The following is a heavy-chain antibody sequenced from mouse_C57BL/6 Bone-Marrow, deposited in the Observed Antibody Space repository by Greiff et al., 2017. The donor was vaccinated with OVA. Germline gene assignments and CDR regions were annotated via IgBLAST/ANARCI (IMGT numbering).Heavy chain of an antibody. CDR2: IYPRSGNT. J-gene: IGHJ4*01. Sequence: QVQLQQSGAELARPGASVKLSCKASGYTFTSYGISWVKQRTGQGLEWIGEIYPRSGNTYYNEKFKGKATLTADKSSSTAYMELRSLTSEDSAVYFCARGGYYGGGEYYYAMDYWGQGTSVTVSS. CDR1: GYTFTSYG. V-gene: IGHV1-81*01. CDR3: ARGGYYGGGEYYYAMDY. D-gene: IGHD1-1*01.